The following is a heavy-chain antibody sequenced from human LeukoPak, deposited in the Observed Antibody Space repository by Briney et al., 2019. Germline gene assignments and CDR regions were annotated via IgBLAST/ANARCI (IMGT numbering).Heavy chain of an antibody. CDR1: GFTFSSYA. Sequence: GGSLRLSCAASGFTFSSYAMSWVRQAPGKGLEWVSAISGSGGSTYYADSVKGRFTISRDNSKNTLYLQMNSLRAEDTAVYYCARPNYSGPTRGAFDIWGQGTMVTVSS. J-gene: IGHJ3*02. CDR3: ARPNYSGPTRGAFDI. CDR2: ISGSGGST. D-gene: IGHD1-26*01. V-gene: IGHV3-23*01.